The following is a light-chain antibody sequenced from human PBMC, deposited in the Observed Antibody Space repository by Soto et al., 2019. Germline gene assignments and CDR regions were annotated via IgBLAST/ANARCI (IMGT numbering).Light chain of an antibody. J-gene: IGKJ1*01. CDR1: QSVSTRS. CDR2: GAS. V-gene: IGKV3-20*01. CDR3: QQYDSLPRT. Sequence: EIVLTQSPGTLYLSTGERATLSCRASQSVSTRSLAWYQQKPGQAPRLLISGASSRAADIPDRFSGSGSGTDFTLTINRLEPEDFAVYYCQQYDSLPRTFGQGTKV.